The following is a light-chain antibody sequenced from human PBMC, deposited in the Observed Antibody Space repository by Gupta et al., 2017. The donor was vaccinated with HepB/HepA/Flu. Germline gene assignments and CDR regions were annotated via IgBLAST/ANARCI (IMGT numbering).Light chain of an antibody. Sequence: SSELTQPPSVSVSPGQTASITCSGDKLGDKYACWHQQKPGQSPVLVIYKDSKRPAAIPGRFSGSNSGTTATLTIRGTQARDEDDYDCQAWDSSTVVFGGGTKLTVL. CDR1: KLGDKY. J-gene: IGLJ2*01. V-gene: IGLV3-1*01. CDR2: KDS. CDR3: QAWDSSTVV.